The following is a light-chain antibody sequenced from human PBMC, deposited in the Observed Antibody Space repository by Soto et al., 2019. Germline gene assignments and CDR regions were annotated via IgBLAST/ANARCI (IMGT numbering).Light chain of an antibody. Sequence: SYELTQPPSVSVAPGQTARITCGGNNIESKSVHWYQQRPGQAPVLVIYVDSDRPSGIPDRFSASTSGNTAALTISRVEAGDEADYYCQVWDTISDHYVFGSGTKVTAL. CDR1: NIESKS. CDR3: QVWDTISDHYV. J-gene: IGLJ1*01. CDR2: VDS. V-gene: IGLV3-21*02.